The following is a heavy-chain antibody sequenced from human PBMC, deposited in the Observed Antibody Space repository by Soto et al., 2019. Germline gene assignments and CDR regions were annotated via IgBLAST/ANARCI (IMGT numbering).Heavy chain of an antibody. CDR1: GYTFTSYY. D-gene: IGHD2-15*01. J-gene: IGHJ6*02. V-gene: IGHV1-46*01. Sequence: ASVKVSCKASGYTFTSYYMHWVRQAPGQGLEWMGIINPSGGSTSYAQKFQGRVAMTRDASTSTVYMELSSLRSEDTAVYYCARDQGYCSGGSCPGVYYYYGMDVWGQGTTVAVS. CDR3: ARDQGYCSGGSCPGVYYYYGMDV. CDR2: INPSGGST.